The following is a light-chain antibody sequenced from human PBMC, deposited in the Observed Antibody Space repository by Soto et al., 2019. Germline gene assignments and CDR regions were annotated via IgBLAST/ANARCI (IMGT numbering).Light chain of an antibody. V-gene: IGKV1-6*01. Sequence: ALQMTQSPASLSASVGDRVTITCRASQGIRNELGWYQQIPGKAPKLLIYDASSLQSGVPSRFSGSGSGTDFTLTISSLQPEDVATYYCLQDYIYPWTFGQGTKVEIK. CDR1: QGIRNE. J-gene: IGKJ1*01. CDR3: LQDYIYPWT. CDR2: DAS.